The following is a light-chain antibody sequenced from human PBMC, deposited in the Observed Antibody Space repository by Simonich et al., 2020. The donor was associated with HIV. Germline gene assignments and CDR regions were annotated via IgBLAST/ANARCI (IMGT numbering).Light chain of an antibody. CDR1: QGVLYSSNNKNY. CDR3: QQYNNYPKT. Sequence: DIVMTQSPDSLAVSLGERATVNCKSSQGVLYSSNNKNYLAWYQQKTGQPPKLLIYLASTRESGVPDRFSGSGSWTDFTLTISSLQPDDFATYYCQQYNNYPKTFGQGTKVEIK. J-gene: IGKJ1*01. CDR2: LAS. V-gene: IGKV4-1*01.